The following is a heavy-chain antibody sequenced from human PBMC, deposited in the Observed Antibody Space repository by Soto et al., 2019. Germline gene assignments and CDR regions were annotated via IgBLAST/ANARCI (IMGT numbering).Heavy chain of an antibody. V-gene: IGHV3-30*18. CDR1: GFTFSSYG. J-gene: IGHJ6*03. CDR2: ISYDGSNK. CDR3: AKEGSNLVNYYYYYMDV. Sequence: QVQLVESRGGVVQPGRSLRLSCAASGFTFSSYGMHWVRQAPGKGLEWVAVISYDGSNKYYADSVKGRFTISRDNSKNTLYLQMNSLRAEDTAVYYCAKEGSNLVNYYYYYMDVWGKGTTVTVSS. D-gene: IGHD3-10*01.